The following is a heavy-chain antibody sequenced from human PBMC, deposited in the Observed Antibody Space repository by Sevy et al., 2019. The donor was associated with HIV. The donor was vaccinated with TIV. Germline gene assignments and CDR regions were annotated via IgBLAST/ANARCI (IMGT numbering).Heavy chain of an antibody. V-gene: IGHV3-30*18. D-gene: IGHD4-17*01. J-gene: IGHJ6*02. CDR1: GFIFDDYG. CDR2: ISHDGGKK. Sequence: GESLKISCVGSGFIFDDYGMHWVRQATGKGLEWVALISHDGGKKYYADSVKGRFTISRDNFKNTLYLQMNTLRRDDTAAYFCTKDPPVYGDFPYGMDVWGQGTTVTVSS. CDR3: TKDPPVYGDFPYGMDV.